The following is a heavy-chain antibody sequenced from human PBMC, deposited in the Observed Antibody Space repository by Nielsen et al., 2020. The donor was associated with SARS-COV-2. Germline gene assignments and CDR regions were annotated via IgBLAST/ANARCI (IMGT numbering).Heavy chain of an antibody. CDR2: IYYSGST. CDR3: ARERDSSGWYGWFDP. Sequence: SETLSLTCAVYGGSFSGYYWSWIRQPPGKGLEWIGYIYYSGSTNYNPSLKSRVTISVDTSKNQFSLKLSSVTAADTAVYYCARERDSSGWYGWFDPWGQGTLVTVSS. J-gene: IGHJ5*02. D-gene: IGHD6-19*01. CDR1: GGSFSGYY. V-gene: IGHV4-59*13.